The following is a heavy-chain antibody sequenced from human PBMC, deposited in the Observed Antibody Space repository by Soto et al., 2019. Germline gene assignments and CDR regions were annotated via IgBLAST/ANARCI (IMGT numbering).Heavy chain of an antibody. CDR2: IIPIFGTA. J-gene: IGHJ4*02. CDR1: GGTFSSYA. Sequence: GASVKVSCKASGGTFSSYAISWVRQAPGQGLEWMGGIIPIFGTANYAQKFQGRVTITADESTSTAYMELSSLRSDDTAVYYCARGDDYYDSSGYYPFDYWGQGTLVTVSS. D-gene: IGHD3-22*01. CDR3: ARGDDYYDSSGYYPFDY. V-gene: IGHV1-69*13.